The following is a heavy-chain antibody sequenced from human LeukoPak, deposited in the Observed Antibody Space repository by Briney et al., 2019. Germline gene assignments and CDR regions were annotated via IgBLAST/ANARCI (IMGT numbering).Heavy chain of an antibody. CDR1: GGTFSSYA. CDR2: IITILGIA. Sequence: SVKVSCKASGGTFSSYAISWVRRAPGQGLEWMGRIITILGIANYAQKFQGRVTITADKSTSTAYMELSSLRSEDTAVYYCARDGGYCSGGSCYQPVGDNWFDPWGQGTLVTVSS. V-gene: IGHV1-69*04. J-gene: IGHJ5*02. CDR3: ARDGGYCSGGSCYQPVGDNWFDP. D-gene: IGHD2-15*01.